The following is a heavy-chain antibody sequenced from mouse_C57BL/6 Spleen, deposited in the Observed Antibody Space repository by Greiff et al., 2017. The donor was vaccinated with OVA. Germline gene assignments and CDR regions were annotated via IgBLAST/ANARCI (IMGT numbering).Heavy chain of an antibody. D-gene: IGHD2-3*01. CDR1: GFTFSDYY. J-gene: IGHJ4*01. CDR3: AREGIYDGYPYAMDY. CDR2: INYDGSST. Sequence: DVKLVESEGGLVQPGSSMKLSCTASGFTFSDYYMAWVRQVPEKGLEWVANINYDGSSTYYLDSLKSRFIISRDNAKNILYLQMSSLKSEDTATYYCAREGIYDGYPYAMDYWGQGTSVTVSS. V-gene: IGHV5-16*01.